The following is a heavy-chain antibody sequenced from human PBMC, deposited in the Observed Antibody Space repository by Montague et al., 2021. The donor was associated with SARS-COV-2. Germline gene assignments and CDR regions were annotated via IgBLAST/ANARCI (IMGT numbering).Heavy chain of an antibody. J-gene: IGHJ6*02. CDR2: IFYTGTT. CDR1: GGSISGYW. V-gene: IGHV4-59*01. Sequence: SETLSLTCSVSGGSISGYWWGWVRQPPGKGLEWIAKIFYTGTTYYKPSLRSRVTISVDTSKNQFYLELTSVTAADTAVYYCAKDRSPDCVEHGLDVWGQGTTVTVSS. CDR3: AKDRSPDCVEHGLDV. D-gene: IGHD2-21*02.